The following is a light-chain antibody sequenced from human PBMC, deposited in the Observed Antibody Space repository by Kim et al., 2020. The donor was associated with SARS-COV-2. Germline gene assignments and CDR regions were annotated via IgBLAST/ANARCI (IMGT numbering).Light chain of an antibody. V-gene: IGKV1-33*01. Sequence: IQMTQSPSSLSASVGDRVTITCQASQDISNYLNWYQQKPGKAPKLLIYDASNLETEVPSRFSGSGSGTDFTFTISSLQPEDIATYYCQQYDNLPMYTFGQGSKLEI. J-gene: IGKJ2*01. CDR2: DAS. CDR1: QDISNY. CDR3: QQYDNLPMYT.